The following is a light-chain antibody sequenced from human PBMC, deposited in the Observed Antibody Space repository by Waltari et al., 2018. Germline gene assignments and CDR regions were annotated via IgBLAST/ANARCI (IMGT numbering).Light chain of an antibody. Sequence: EIVLTQSPATLSLSPGERATLSCRASQTVRSFLAWYQQKPGQAPRLLIFDASSRAPGIPAKFRGSVSGTDFTLIVSNLEPEDFAVYYCLQRSNWPYTFGQGTRVEIK. V-gene: IGKV3-11*01. CDR2: DAS. J-gene: IGKJ2*01. CDR3: LQRSNWPYT. CDR1: QTVRSF.